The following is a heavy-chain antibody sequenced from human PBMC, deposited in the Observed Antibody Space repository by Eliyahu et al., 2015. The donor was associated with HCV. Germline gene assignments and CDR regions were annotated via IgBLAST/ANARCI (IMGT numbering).Heavy chain of an antibody. Sequence: EVQLVESGGGLVQPGGSLRLSCAASGFTFXGFWMSWVRQAPGTGLEGVANIKEDGSEKYYVDSVKGRFTISRDNAKNSLHLQMNSLRVEDTALYYCARDRGYGRPTNWFDHWGQGSLVTVSS. J-gene: IGHJ5*02. CDR3: ARDRGYGRPTNWFDH. CDR2: IKEDGSEK. D-gene: IGHD6-13*01. CDR1: GFTFXGFW. V-gene: IGHV3-7*01.